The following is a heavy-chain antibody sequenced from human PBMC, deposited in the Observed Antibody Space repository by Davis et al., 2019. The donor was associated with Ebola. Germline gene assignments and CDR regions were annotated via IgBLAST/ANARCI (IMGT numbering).Heavy chain of an antibody. CDR2: IYYSGST. D-gene: IGHD3-16*01. V-gene: IGHV4-39*01. J-gene: IGHJ4*02. CDR1: GFTFSSYW. CDR3: AREDWLTFPFDY. Sequence: GSLRLSCAASGFTFSSYWMSWIRQPPGKGLEWIGSIYYSGSTYYNPSLKSRVTISVDTSKNQFSLKLSSVTAADTAVYYCAREDWLTFPFDYWGQGTLVTVSS.